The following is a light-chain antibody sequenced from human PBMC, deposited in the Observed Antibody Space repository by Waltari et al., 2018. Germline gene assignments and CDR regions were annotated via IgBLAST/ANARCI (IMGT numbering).Light chain of an antibody. CDR1: SSNIGSNT. CDR3: AAWEDSLNGPV. V-gene: IGLV1-44*01. Sequence: QSVLTQPPSASGTPGQKVTMSCSGGSSNIGSNTVNWYQQLPGTAPKLLIYSDNPRPSGVPDRFSGSKSGTSASLAISGLQSEDEADYHCAAWEDSLNGPVFGGGTKLTVL. CDR2: SDN. J-gene: IGLJ2*01.